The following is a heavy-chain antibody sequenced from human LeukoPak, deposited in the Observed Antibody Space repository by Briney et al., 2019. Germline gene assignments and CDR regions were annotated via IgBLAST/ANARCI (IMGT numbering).Heavy chain of an antibody. V-gene: IGHV3-9*03. CDR3: AKGRYSYGFDAFDI. CDR2: ISWSSGSI. Sequence: GGSLRLSCAASGFTFDDYAMHWVRQAPGKGLEWVSGISWSSGSIGYADSVKGRFTISRDNAKNSLYLQMNSLRAEDMALYYCAKGRYSYGFDAFDIWGQGTMVTVSS. J-gene: IGHJ3*02. D-gene: IGHD5-18*01. CDR1: GFTFDDYA.